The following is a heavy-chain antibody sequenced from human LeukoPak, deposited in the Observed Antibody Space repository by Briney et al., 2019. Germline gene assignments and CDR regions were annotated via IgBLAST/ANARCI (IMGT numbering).Heavy chain of an antibody. J-gene: IGHJ4*02. CDR2: ISYDGSNK. D-gene: IGHD5-12*01. CDR3: ARYGPVDSKDY. CDR1: GFTFSSYA. Sequence: GGSLRLSCAASGFTFSSYAMHWVRQAPGKGLEWVAVISYDGSNKYYADSVKGRFTISRDNSKNTLYLQMNSLRAEDTAVYYCARYGPVDSKDYWGQGTLVTVSS. V-gene: IGHV3-30-3*01.